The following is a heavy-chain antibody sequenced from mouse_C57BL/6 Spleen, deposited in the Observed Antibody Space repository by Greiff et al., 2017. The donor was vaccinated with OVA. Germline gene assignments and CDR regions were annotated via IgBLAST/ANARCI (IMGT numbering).Heavy chain of an antibody. V-gene: IGHV1-64*01. Sequence: QVQLQQPGAELVKPGASVTLSCKASGYTFTSYWLHWVKQRPGQGLEWIGMIHPNSGSTNYNEKFKSKATLTVDKSSSTAYMQLSSLTSEDSAVYYCARSGGNYNYFDYWGQGTTLTVSS. D-gene: IGHD2-1*01. CDR3: ARSGGNYNYFDY. J-gene: IGHJ2*01. CDR1: GYTFTSYW. CDR2: IHPNSGST.